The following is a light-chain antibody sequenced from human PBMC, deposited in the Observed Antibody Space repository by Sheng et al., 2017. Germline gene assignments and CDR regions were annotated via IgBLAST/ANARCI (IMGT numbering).Light chain of an antibody. CDR2: KAS. J-gene: IGKJ2*01. V-gene: IGKV1-8*01. CDR1: QGISSY. CDR3: QQYSDYPYT. Sequence: AIRMTQSPSSFSASTGDRVTITCRASQGISSYLAWYQQKPGKAPELVIYKASRLEGGVPSRFSGSGSETEFTLTISTLQPDDFATYYCQQYSDYPYTFGQGTKLEIK.